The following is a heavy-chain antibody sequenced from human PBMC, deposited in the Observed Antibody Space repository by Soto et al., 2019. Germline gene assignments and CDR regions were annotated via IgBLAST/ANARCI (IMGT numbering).Heavy chain of an antibody. D-gene: IGHD3-22*01. CDR3: ARDPQKFYDSSGFPPRYYYGMDV. J-gene: IGHJ6*02. CDR1: GYTFTSYY. CDR2: INPSGGST. V-gene: IGHV1-46*01. Sequence: ASVKVSCKASGYTFTSYYMHWVRQAPGQGLEWMGIINPSGGSTSYAQKFQGRVTMTRDTSTSTVYMELSSLRSEDTAVYYCARDPQKFYDSSGFPPRYYYGMDVWGQGTTVTVSS.